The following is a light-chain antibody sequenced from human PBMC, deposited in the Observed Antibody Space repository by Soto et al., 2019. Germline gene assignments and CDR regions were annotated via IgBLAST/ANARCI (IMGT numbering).Light chain of an antibody. Sequence: DIVMTQSPDSLAVSLGERATVNCKSSQTVLYSPNNNNYLAWYQQKPGQPPKLLIYWASTRGSRVPDRFSGSGSGTDFTLTINNLQAEDVAVYYCQQYYTPPHTFGQGIRLEIQ. CDR1: QTVLYSPNNNNY. V-gene: IGKV4-1*01. J-gene: IGKJ2*01. CDR3: QQYYTPPHT. CDR2: WAS.